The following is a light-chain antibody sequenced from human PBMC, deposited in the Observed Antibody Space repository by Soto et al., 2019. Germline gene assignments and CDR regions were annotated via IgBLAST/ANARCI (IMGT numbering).Light chain of an antibody. V-gene: IGKV3-20*01. CDR2: GAS. J-gene: IGKJ1*01. Sequence: DIVLTQSPGTLCLSQGERATLSCRASQSVGSNYLAWYQQKPGQAPRLLIYGASSRATGIPDRFSGSGSGTEFTLTISSLQPDDFATYYCQQYNSYSWTFGQGTKVDIK. CDR3: QQYNSYSWT. CDR1: QSVGSNY.